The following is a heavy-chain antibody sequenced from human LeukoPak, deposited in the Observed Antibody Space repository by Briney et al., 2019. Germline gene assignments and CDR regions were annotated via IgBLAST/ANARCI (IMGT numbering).Heavy chain of an antibody. CDR3: ARVATYDFWSGSVGYYFDY. CDR1: GFTFSSYS. J-gene: IGHJ4*02. V-gene: IGHV3-48*04. D-gene: IGHD3-3*01. CDR2: ISSSSSTI. Sequence: AGGSLRLSCAASGFTFSSYSMNWVRQAPGKGREWVSYISSSSSTIYYADSVKGRFTISRDNAKNSLYLQMNSLRAEDTAVYYCARVATYDFWSGSVGYYFDYWGQGTLVTVSS.